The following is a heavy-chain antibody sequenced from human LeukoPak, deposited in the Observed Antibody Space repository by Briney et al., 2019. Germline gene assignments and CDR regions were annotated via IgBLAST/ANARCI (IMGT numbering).Heavy chain of an antibody. Sequence: SETLSLTCAVSGGSFSGYFWTWIRQAPGKGLEWIGEINHSGSTNYNASLESRVTISVDTSKKQFSLNLDSVTAADTAVYYCARKFRNQFDSSGFFGFWGQGTLVTVSS. V-gene: IGHV4-34*01. CDR3: ARKFRNQFDSSGFFGF. CDR2: INHSGST. J-gene: IGHJ4*02. CDR1: GGSFSGYF. D-gene: IGHD3-22*01.